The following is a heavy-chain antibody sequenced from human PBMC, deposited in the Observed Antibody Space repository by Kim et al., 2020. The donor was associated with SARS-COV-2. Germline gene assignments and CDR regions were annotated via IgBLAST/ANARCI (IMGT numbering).Heavy chain of an antibody. J-gene: IGHJ6*02. Sequence: SETLSLTCAVSGGSISSSNWWSWVRQPPGKGLEWIGEIYHSGSTNYNPSLKSRVTISVDKSKNQFSLKLSSVTAADTAVYYCARRVYGDYYYGMDVWGQGTTVTVSS. D-gene: IGHD4-17*01. CDR3: ARRVYGDYYYGMDV. CDR1: GGSISSSNW. CDR2: IYHSGST. V-gene: IGHV4-4*02.